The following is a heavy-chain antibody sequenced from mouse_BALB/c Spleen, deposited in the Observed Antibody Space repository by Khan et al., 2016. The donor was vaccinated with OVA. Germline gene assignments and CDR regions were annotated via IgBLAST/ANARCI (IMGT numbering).Heavy chain of an antibody. CDR3: VRRGAARATWDYFDY. J-gene: IGHJ2*01. CDR2: IFPGGGYT. CDR1: GYTFTNYW. V-gene: IGHV1-63*02. Sequence: QVQLQQSGAELVRPGTSVKMSCKAAGYTFTNYWIGWVQQSPGHGLEWIGDIFPGGGYTNYTEKFKGKSTMAAVTSSRTASMQLSSRTAEDSAICNCVRRGAARATWDYFDYGGKGTTLTVSS. D-gene: IGHD3-1*01.